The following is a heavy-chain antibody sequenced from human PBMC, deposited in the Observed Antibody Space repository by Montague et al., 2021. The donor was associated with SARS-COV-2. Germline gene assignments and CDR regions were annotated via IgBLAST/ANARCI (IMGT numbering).Heavy chain of an antibody. CDR3: VRHPHYDGLNGPPDF. CDR2: VLYNKAT. CDR1: GLSDSDYY. J-gene: IGHJ4*02. Sequence: SETLSLTCTFSGLSDSDYYRAWIRQAPGKGLECIGYVLYNKATNYNPSLKSRVAISVDTSKNQFSLRLTSVTAADMAFYHCVRHPHYDGLNGPPDFWDQGALVTVSS. D-gene: IGHD3-9*01. V-gene: IGHV4-59*08.